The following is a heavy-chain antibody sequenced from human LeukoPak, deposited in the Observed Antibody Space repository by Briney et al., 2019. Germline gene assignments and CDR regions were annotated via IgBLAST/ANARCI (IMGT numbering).Heavy chain of an antibody. CDR2: ISAYNGNT. CDR1: GYTFTSYG. V-gene: IGHV1-18*01. Sequence: ASVKVSCKASGYTFTSYGISWVRQAPGQGLEWMGWISAYNGNTNYAQKLQGRVTMATDTSTSTAYMELRSLRSDDTAAYYCARVKMSSSWYRGSSDAFDIWGQGTMVTVSS. J-gene: IGHJ3*02. CDR3: ARVKMSSSWYRGSSDAFDI. D-gene: IGHD6-13*01.